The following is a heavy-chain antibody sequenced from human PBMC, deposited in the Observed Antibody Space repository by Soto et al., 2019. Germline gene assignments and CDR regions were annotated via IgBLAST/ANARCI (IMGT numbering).Heavy chain of an antibody. V-gene: IGHV1-69*06. CDR1: GGTFSSYA. J-gene: IGHJ3*02. Sequence: QVQLVQSGAEVKKPGSSVKVSCKASGGTFSSYAISWVRQAPGQGLAWMGGIIPIFGTANYAQKFQGRVTSTADKSTSTAYMELRSLRSADTAVYYCASFRGYSYGPIRGRGAFDIWGQGTMVTVSS. D-gene: IGHD5-18*01. CDR2: IIPIFGTA. CDR3: ASFRGYSYGPIRGRGAFDI.